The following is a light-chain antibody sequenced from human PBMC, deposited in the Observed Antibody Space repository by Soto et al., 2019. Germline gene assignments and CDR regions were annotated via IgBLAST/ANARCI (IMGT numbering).Light chain of an antibody. CDR2: DAS. V-gene: IGKV3-11*01. CDR3: QQRSNWIT. Sequence: IVLTQSPATLSLSPGARATLSCWASQSVSTYLAWYQQKPGQAPRLLSYDASSRATGIPARFSGSGSGTDFTLTISSVEPEDFAVYYCQQRSNWITFGQGTRLEIK. CDR1: QSVSTY. J-gene: IGKJ5*01.